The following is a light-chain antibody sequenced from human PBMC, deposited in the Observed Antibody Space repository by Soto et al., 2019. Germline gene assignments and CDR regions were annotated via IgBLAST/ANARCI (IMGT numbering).Light chain of an antibody. CDR3: QQYYNWPPIT. Sequence: EIVMTQSPGTLSLSPGERATLSCRASQTVNNNYLAWYQQIPGQVPRLLIYGASTRAADVPARFSGGGSGTEFTLTISSLQSEDFAVYYCQQYYNWPPITFGQGTRLEI. CDR1: QTVNNN. J-gene: IGKJ5*01. V-gene: IGKV3-15*01. CDR2: GAS.